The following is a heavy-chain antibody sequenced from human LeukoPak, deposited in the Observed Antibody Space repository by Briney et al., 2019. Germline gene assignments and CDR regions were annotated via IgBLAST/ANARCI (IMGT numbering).Heavy chain of an antibody. CDR1: GFSFSSYG. CDR2: IRYDGSDK. V-gene: IGHV3-30*02. D-gene: IGHD7-27*01. CDR3: AKANWGPAYYFDY. J-gene: IGHJ4*02. Sequence: GSLRLSCAASGFSFSSYGMHWVRQAPGKGLEWVAFIRYDGSDKFYTDSVKGRFTISRDNSKNTLYLQMNSLRAEDTAVYYCAKANWGPAYYFDYWGQGTLVTVSS.